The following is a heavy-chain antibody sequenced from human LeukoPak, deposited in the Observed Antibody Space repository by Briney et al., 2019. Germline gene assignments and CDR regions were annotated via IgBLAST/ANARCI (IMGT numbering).Heavy chain of an antibody. Sequence: GGSLRLSCAASGFTFSSYWMTWVRQAPGQGLEWVANIKQDGSAKYYVDSVKGRFTISRHNAKNSLYLQMNSRRVEDTAVYSCTRDTGCSCGVCYSFYDYWGQGTLGTVSS. CDR2: IKQDGSAK. CDR1: GFTFSSYW. CDR3: TRDTGCSCGVCYSFYDY. J-gene: IGHJ4*02. D-gene: IGHD2-15*01. V-gene: IGHV3-7*01.